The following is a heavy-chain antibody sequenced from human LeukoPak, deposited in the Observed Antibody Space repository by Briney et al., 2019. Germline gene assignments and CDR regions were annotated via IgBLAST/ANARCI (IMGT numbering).Heavy chain of an antibody. CDR2: MYYTGNT. CDR3: ARANYYGSGSLDS. CDR1: GGSITSGGFY. Sequence: SETLSLTCTVSGGSITSGGFYWSWLRQHPGKGLEWIGCMYYTGNTYSNPSLESRVTISVDTSKNQFSLKLSSVTAADTAVYYCARANYYGSGSLDSWGQGTLVTVSS. D-gene: IGHD3-10*01. V-gene: IGHV4-31*03. J-gene: IGHJ4*02.